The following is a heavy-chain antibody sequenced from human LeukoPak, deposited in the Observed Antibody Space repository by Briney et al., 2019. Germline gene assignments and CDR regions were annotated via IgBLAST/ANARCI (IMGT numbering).Heavy chain of an antibody. D-gene: IGHD3-22*01. CDR1: GFTPSSNH. CDR3: ARDLGRYDSNQGPLDACDI. J-gene: IGHJ3*02. Sequence: GGSLRLSCAAPGFTPSSNHMSWVRQAPGKGLEWVSVIYSAGSTYYAESMKSRFTISRDNSKNTLYLQMNSLRAEDTAIYYCARDLGRYDSNQGPLDACDIWGQGTVVTVSS. CDR2: IYSAGST. V-gene: IGHV3-53*01.